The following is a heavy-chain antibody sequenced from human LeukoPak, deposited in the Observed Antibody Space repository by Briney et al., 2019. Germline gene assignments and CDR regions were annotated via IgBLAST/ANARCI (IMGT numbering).Heavy chain of an antibody. CDR1: GFTFSSYY. V-gene: IGHV3-7*01. J-gene: IGHJ4*02. CDR2: IKQDGSEK. CDR3: ARSPLGQLDY. Sequence: GGSLRLSCAASGFTFSSYYMTWVRQAPGKGLEWVANIKQDGSEKYYEDSVKGRFTISRDNAKNSLYLQMNSLRAEDTAMYYCARSPLGQLDYWGPGTLVTVSS. D-gene: IGHD6-6*01.